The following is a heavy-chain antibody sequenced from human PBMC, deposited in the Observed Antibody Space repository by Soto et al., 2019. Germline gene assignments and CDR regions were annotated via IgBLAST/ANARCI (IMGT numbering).Heavy chain of an antibody. CDR2: ISWDGNKK. CDR1: GFTFSSYV. D-gene: IGHD4-4*01. J-gene: IGHJ1*01. Sequence: GAPLRLSCAASGFTFSSYVMHWVRQAPGKGPEWVTLISWDGNKKYYGDSVQGRFTISRDNSKNTLYLEMDSLRPEDTAIYYCVKDQRGSNYGYFQYWGQGTLLTVS. V-gene: IGHV3-30*18. CDR3: VKDQRGSNYGYFQY.